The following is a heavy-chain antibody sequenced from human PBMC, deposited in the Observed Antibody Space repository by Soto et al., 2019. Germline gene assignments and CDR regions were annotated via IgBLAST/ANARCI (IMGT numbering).Heavy chain of an antibody. Sequence: QVQLQESGPGLVKPSQTLSLTCTVSGGSISSGDYYWSWIRQHPGKGLEWIGYIYYSGSTYYNPSIQGRVTIAVDTSKNQFSQKLSSVTAADTAVYYCARDVPPGRGSPNSYYYGMDVWGQGTTVTVSS. D-gene: IGHD3-10*01. V-gene: IGHV4-31*03. CDR3: ARDVPPGRGSPNSYYYGMDV. CDR1: GGSISSGDYY. CDR2: IYYSGST. J-gene: IGHJ6*02.